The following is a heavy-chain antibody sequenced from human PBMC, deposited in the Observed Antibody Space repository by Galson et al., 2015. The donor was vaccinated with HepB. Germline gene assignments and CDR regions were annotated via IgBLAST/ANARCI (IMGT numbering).Heavy chain of an antibody. CDR1: GDSVSSNSAA. CDR2: TYYRSKWYN. D-gene: IGHD6-13*01. Sequence: CAISGDSVSSNSAAWNWIRQSPSRGLEWLGRTYYRSKWYNDYAVSVKSRITINPDTSKNQFSLQLNSVTPEDTAVYYCARETPRYSRSWHYYYGMDVWGQGTTVTVSS. J-gene: IGHJ6*02. V-gene: IGHV6-1*01. CDR3: ARETPRYSRSWHYYYGMDV.